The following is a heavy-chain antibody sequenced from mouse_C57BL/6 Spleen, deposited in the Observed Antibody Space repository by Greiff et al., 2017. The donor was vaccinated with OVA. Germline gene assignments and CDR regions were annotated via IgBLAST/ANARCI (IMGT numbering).Heavy chain of an antibody. Sequence: QVQLQQPGTELVKPGASVKLSCTASGYTFTSYWMHWVKQSPGQGLEWIGNINPSNGGTNYNEKFKSKATLTVDKASSTAYMQLSSLTSEDSAVYYCAATVVQYYFDYWGQGTTLTVSS. D-gene: IGHD1-1*01. CDR3: AATVVQYYFDY. CDR1: GYTFTSYW. V-gene: IGHV1-53*01. J-gene: IGHJ2*01. CDR2: INPSNGGT.